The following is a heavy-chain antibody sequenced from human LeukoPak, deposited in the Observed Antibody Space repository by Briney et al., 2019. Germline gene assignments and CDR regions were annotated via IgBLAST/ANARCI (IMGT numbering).Heavy chain of an antibody. CDR1: GGSISSSSYY. CDR3: ARGPYDFWSGYPSGRVWFDP. J-gene: IGHJ5*02. V-gene: IGHV4-39*07. D-gene: IGHD3-3*01. Sequence: SETLSLTCTVSGGSISSSSYYWSWIRQPPGKGLEWIGEINHSGSTNYNPSLKSRVTISVDTSKNQFSLKLSSVTAADTAVYYCARGPYDFWSGYPSGRVWFDPWGQGTLVTVSS. CDR2: INHSGST.